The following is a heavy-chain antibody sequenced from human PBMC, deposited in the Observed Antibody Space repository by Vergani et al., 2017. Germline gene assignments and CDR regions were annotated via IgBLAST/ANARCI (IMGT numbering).Heavy chain of an antibody. Sequence: VQLLESGGGLVQPGGSLRLSCAASGFSFSSYGMHWVRQAPGKGLEWVAVISYDGSNKYYADSVKGRFTISRDTSKNTLYLQMNSLRAEDTAVYYCAKYLPSGTYGGDWLAHWGQGTLVTVSS. J-gene: IGHJ5*02. CDR3: AKYLPSGTYGGDWLAH. D-gene: IGHD4-23*01. CDR1: GFSFSSYG. V-gene: IGHV3-30*18. CDR2: ISYDGSNK.